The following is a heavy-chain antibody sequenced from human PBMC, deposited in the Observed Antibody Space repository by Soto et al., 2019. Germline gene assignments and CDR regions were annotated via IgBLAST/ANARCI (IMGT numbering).Heavy chain of an antibody. CDR2: IFSNDEK. D-gene: IGHD1-26*01. CDR1: GFSLSNARMG. CDR3: ARMGGSYGAYYFDY. Sequence: QVTLKESGPVLVKPTETLTLTCTVSGFSLSNARMGVSWIRQPPGKALEWLAHIFSNDEKAYSTSLKSRLTITKDTSKSPVVLTMTNMDPVDTATYYCARMGGSYGAYYFDYWGQGTLVTVSS. J-gene: IGHJ4*02. V-gene: IGHV2-26*01.